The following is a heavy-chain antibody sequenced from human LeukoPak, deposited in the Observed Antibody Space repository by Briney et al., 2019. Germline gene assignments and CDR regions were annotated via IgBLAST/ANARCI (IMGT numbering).Heavy chain of an antibody. CDR1: GFTFSSYS. CDR2: ISSSSSTI. J-gene: IGHJ6*02. D-gene: IGHD6-13*01. CDR3: ARDGQQPYYYYGMGV. V-gene: IGHV3-48*01. Sequence: GGSLRLSCAASGFTFSSYSMNWVRQAPGKGLEWVSYISSSSSTIYYADSVKGRFTISRDNAKNSLYLQMNSLRAEDTAVYYCARDGQQPYYYYGMGVWGQGTTVTVSS.